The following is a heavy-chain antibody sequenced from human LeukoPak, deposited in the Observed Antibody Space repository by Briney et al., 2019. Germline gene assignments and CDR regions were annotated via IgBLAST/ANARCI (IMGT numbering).Heavy chain of an antibody. CDR2: IIPIFGTA. Sequence: SVKVSCKASGGTFSSYAISWVRRAPGQGLEWMGGIIPIFGTANYAQKFQGRVTITADESTSTAYMELSSLRSEDTAVYYCARDLYYYDSSGYYLGYFDYWGQGTLVTVSS. V-gene: IGHV1-69*13. J-gene: IGHJ4*02. CDR1: GGTFSSYA. CDR3: ARDLYYYDSSGYYLGYFDY. D-gene: IGHD3-22*01.